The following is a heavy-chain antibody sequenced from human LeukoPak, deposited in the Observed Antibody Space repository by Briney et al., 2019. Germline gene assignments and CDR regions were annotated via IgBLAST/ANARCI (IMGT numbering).Heavy chain of an antibody. CDR3: ASSIVVVPAAFSN. Sequence: SQTLPLTCTVSGDSITSGSYYWSWIRQPAGKGLEWIGRIFISGGTNYNPSLRSRVTMSLDTSKNQFSLKLYSVTAADTAVYYCASSIVVVPAAFSNWGQGTLVTVSS. CDR2: IFISGGT. CDR1: GDSITSGSYY. V-gene: IGHV4-61*02. D-gene: IGHD2-2*01. J-gene: IGHJ4*02.